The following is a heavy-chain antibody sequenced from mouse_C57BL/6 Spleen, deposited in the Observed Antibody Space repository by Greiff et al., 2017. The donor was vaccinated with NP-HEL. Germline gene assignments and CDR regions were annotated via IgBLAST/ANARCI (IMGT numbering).Heavy chain of an antibody. CDR3: ARLAPWYYAMDY. J-gene: IGHJ4*01. CDR1: GYAFSSSW. Sequence: ESGPELVKPGASVKISCKASGYAFSSSWMNWVKQRPGKGLEWIGRIYPGDGDTNYNGKFKGKATLTADKSSSTAYMQLSSLTSEDSAVYFCARLAPWYYAMDYWGQGTSVTVSS. V-gene: IGHV1-82*01. CDR2: IYPGDGDT.